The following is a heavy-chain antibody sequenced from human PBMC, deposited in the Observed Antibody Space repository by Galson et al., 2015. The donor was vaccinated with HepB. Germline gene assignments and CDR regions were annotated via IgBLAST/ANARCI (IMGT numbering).Heavy chain of an antibody. D-gene: IGHD2-2*01. CDR1: GSTFTDYY. CDR3: ATLPAAMQWKQQLVVDYFDY. CDR2: VDPEDGET. V-gene: IGHV1-69-2*01. J-gene: IGHJ4*02. Sequence: VKVSCKVSGSTFTDYYMHWVQQAPGKGLEWMGLVDPEDGETIYAEKFQGRVTITADTSTDTAYMELSSLRSEDTAVYYCATLPAAMQWKQQLVVDYFDYWGQGTLVTVSS.